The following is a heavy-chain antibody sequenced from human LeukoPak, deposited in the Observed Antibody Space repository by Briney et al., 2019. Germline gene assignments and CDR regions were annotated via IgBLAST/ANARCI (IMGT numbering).Heavy chain of an antibody. V-gene: IGHV3-11*01. Sequence: GGSLRLSCAASGFTFSDYYMTWIRQAPGKGLEWVSYISSSGSTIYYADSVKGRFTISRDNSENTLYLQMNSLRAEDTAVYYCAKDQYDYVWGSYRYRSIDYWGQGTLVTVSS. CDR3: AKDQYDYVWGSYRYRSIDY. CDR2: ISSSGSTI. J-gene: IGHJ4*02. CDR1: GFTFSDYY. D-gene: IGHD3-16*02.